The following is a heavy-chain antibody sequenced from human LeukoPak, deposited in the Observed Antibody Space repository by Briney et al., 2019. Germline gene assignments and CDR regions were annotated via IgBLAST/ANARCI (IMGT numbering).Heavy chain of an antibody. CDR2: IYSGGST. D-gene: IGHD1-1*01. V-gene: IGHV3-53*01. CDR1: GFTVSSNY. Sequence: GGSLRLSCAASGFTVSSNYMSWVRQAPGKGLEWVSVIYSGGSTYYADSVKGRFTISRDNSKNTLYLQMNSLRAEDTAVYYCARESHVERGDFWGQGTLITVSS. CDR3: ARESHVERGDF. J-gene: IGHJ4*02.